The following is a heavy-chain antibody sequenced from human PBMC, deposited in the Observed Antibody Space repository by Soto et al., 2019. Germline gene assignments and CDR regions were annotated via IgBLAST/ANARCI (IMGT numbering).Heavy chain of an antibody. CDR2: IIIKPDGVTT. V-gene: IGHV3-15*07. J-gene: IGHJ4*02. CDR3: TTGGHLVFGWDEIIDS. Sequence: EVQLVESGGGLVKPGGSLRLSCAASGFTFSNAWMNWVRQAPGKGLEWVGRIIIKPDGVTTHYAAPVQGRFTISRDDSKNTLYLQMNSLKTEDTAVYYCTTGGHLVFGWDEIIDSWGQGTLVTVSS. CDR1: GFTFSNAW. D-gene: IGHD6-6*01.